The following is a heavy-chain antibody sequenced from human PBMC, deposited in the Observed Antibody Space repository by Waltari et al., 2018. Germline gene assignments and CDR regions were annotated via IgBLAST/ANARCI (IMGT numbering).Heavy chain of an antibody. CDR2: ISGSGGST. D-gene: IGHD2-15*01. V-gene: IGHV3-23*04. J-gene: IGHJ4*02. Sequence: EVQLVESGGGLVQPGGSLRLSCAASGFTFSSYAMSWVRQAPGKGLEWVSAISGSGGSTYYADSVKGRFTISRDNSKNTLYLQMNSLRAGDTAVYYCAKVMGYCSGGSCYDYFDYWGQGTLVTVSS. CDR3: AKVMGYCSGGSCYDYFDY. CDR1: GFTFSSYA.